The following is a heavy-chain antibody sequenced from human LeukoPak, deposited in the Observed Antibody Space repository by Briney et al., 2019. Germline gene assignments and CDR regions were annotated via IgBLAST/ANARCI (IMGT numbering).Heavy chain of an antibody. Sequence: ASVKVSCKPSGYTFTGNYRHWVRQAPGQGLGWMGWINPSSGGTKYAQKFQGRVTMTRDTSISTAYMELSRLRSDETAVYYCACITVRDDSYWGQGTLVTVSS. CDR2: INPSSGGT. D-gene: IGHD3-3*01. CDR3: ACITVRDDSY. J-gene: IGHJ4*02. V-gene: IGHV1-2*02. CDR1: GYTFTGNY.